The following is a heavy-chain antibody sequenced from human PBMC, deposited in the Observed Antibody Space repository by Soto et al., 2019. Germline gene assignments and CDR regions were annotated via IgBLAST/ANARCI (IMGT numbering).Heavy chain of an antibody. D-gene: IGHD5-12*01. CDR3: ARQATIRTPVFDY. CDR2: IYYTGRSS. CDR1: GGSISGDY. Sequence: PSETLSLTCSVSGGSISGDYWTWIRQPPGKGLEWVGFIYYTGRSSNYNPSLKSRVTISIDASKGQFSLKLTSVTAADTAVYYCARQATIRTPVFDYWGQGILVTVSS. J-gene: IGHJ4*02. V-gene: IGHV4-59*08.